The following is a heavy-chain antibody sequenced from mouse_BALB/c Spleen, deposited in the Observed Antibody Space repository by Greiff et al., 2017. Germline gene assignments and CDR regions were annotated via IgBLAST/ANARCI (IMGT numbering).Heavy chain of an antibody. J-gene: IGHJ4*01. D-gene: IGHD2-1*01. CDR1: GFTFSDYY. CDR3: ARAIYYDAMDY. Sequence: EVQRVESGGGLVKPGGSLKLSCAASGFTFSDYYMYWVRQTPEKRLEWVATISDGGSYTYYPDSVKGRFTISRDNAKNNLYLQMSSLKSEDTAMYYCARAIYYDAMDYWGQGTSVTVSS. CDR2: ISDGGSYT. V-gene: IGHV5-4*02.